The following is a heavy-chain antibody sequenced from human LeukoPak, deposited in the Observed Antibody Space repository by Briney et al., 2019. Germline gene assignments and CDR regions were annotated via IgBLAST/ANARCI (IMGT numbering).Heavy chain of an antibody. D-gene: IGHD3-16*01. CDR3: ATGGGLGARPSDPDNGFAP. CDR2: VYASGFT. J-gene: IGHJ5*02. CDR1: GGSITSRNKY. V-gene: IGHV4-61*02. Sequence: SQTLSLICSVSGGSITSRNKYWAWLRQPAGERLEWIGRVYASGFTNYNPSLQSRVTISVDTSKNQSSPNLRSVTAADTAVYYGATGGGLGARPSDPDNGFAPWGQETQVTVSS.